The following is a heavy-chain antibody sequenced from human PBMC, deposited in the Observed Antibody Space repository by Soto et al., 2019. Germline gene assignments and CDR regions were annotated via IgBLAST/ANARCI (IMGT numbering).Heavy chain of an antibody. CDR3: ASGVGYCSGGSCRPDYYYYYMDV. CDR2: ISSSGSTI. V-gene: IGHV3-11*01. Sequence: GGSLRLSCAASGFTFSDYYMSWIRQAPGKGLEWVSYISSSGSTIYYADSVKGRFTISRDNAKNSLYLQMNSLRAEDTAVYYCASGVGYCSGGSCRPDYYYYYMDVWGKGTTVTVSS. J-gene: IGHJ6*03. D-gene: IGHD2-15*01. CDR1: GFTFSDYY.